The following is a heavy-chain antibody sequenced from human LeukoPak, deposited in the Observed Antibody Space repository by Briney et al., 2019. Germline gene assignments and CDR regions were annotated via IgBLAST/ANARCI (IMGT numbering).Heavy chain of an antibody. CDR3: ARPNYYDSSGYYPGWFDP. CDR1: GGSISSFY. Sequence: SETVSLTCSVSGGSISSFYWTWIRQPAGKGLEWIGRIYSSGTTNYNPSLKSRVTMSVDTSKNQFHLKLTSVTAADTAVYYCARPNYYDSSGYYPGWFDPWGQGTLVTVSS. D-gene: IGHD3-22*01. V-gene: IGHV4-4*07. J-gene: IGHJ5*02. CDR2: IYSSGTT.